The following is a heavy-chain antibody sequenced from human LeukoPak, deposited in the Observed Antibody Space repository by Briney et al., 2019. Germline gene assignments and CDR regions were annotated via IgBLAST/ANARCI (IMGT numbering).Heavy chain of an antibody. J-gene: IGHJ6*03. Sequence: GGSLRLSCAASGFTFSSYEMNWVRQAPGKGLEWVSSISSSSNFIYYADSVKGRFTISRDNAKNSLYLQMNSLRAEDTAVYYCARDRLLEDRDYNSYYYMDVWGIGTTVTVSS. V-gene: IGHV3-21*01. CDR2: ISSSSNFI. CDR1: GFTFSSYE. CDR3: ARDRLLEDRDYNSYYYMDV. D-gene: IGHD1-1*01.